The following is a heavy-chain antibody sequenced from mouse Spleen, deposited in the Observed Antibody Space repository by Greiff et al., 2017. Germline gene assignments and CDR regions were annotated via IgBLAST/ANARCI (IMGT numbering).Heavy chain of an antibody. CDR2: ISSGGGNT. J-gene: IGHJ4*01. Sequence: EVMLVESGGGLVKLGGSLKLSCAASGFTFSSYAMSWVRQTPEKRLEWVATISSGGGNTYYPDSVKGRFTISRDNAKNTLYLQMSSLKSEDTAMYYCARHDFWDEDYYAMDYWGQGTSVTVSS. CDR1: GFTFSSYA. CDR3: ARHDFWDEDYYAMDY. D-gene: IGHD4-1*01. V-gene: IGHV5-9*01.